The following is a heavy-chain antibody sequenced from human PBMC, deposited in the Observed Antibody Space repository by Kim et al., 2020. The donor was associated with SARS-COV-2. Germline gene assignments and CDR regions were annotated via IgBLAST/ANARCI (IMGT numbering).Heavy chain of an antibody. CDR3: ARSDSSGLYYFDY. CDR1: GYSITKYW. D-gene: IGHD3-22*01. J-gene: IGHJ4*02. Sequence: GESLKISCKGSGYSITKYWSDLVRQRPGKGLEWMGIIYPVDSDNRYSASFQGQVTISADKSISTAYLQWSSLKASDTAMYYCARSDSSGLYYFDYWGQGSLVTVAS. CDR2: IYPVDSDN. V-gene: IGHV5-51*01.